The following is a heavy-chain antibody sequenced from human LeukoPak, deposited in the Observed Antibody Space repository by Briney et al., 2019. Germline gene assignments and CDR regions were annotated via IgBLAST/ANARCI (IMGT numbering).Heavy chain of an antibody. V-gene: IGHV1-18*01. CDR1: GYTFTSYG. CDR2: ISAYNGNT. CDR3: ASEQDTAMAIDAFDI. Sequence: ASVKVFCKASGYTFTSYGISWVRQAPGQGLEWMGWISAYNGNTNYAQKLQGRVTMTTDTSTSTAYMELRSLRSDDTAVYYCASEQDTAMAIDAFDIWGQGTMVTVSS. J-gene: IGHJ3*02. D-gene: IGHD5-18*01.